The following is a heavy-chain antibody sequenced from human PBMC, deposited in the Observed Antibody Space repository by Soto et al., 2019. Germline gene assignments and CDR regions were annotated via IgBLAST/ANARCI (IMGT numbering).Heavy chain of an antibody. D-gene: IGHD1-26*01. CDR2: INTDGSRT. CDR1: GFTFDYYW. Sequence: EVQLVESGGELVQPGGSLRLSCAASGFTFDYYWMHWVRQAPGKGLVWVSRINTDGSRTNYADSVKGRFTISRDNAKNTLYLQMNSLRAEDTAVYYCARVATGSYNWFDAWGQGTQVTVSS. CDR3: ARVATGSYNWFDA. J-gene: IGHJ5*02. V-gene: IGHV3-74*01.